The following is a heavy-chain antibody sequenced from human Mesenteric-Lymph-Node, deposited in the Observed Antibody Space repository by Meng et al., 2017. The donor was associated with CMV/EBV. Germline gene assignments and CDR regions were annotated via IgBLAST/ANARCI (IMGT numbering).Heavy chain of an antibody. J-gene: IGHJ4*02. CDR2: IYPGDSDT. D-gene: IGHD3-16*02. CDR1: GYSFTSYW. CDR3: ARVGDYVWGSYRY. Sequence: CKGSGYSFTSYWIGWVRQMPGKGLEWMGIIYPGDSDTRYSPSFQGQVTISADKSISTAYLQWSSLKASDTAMYYCARVGDYVWGSYRYWGQGTLVTVSS. V-gene: IGHV5-51*01.